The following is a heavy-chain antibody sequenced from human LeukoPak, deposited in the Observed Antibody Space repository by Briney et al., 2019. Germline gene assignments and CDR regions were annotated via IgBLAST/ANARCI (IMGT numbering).Heavy chain of an antibody. D-gene: IGHD2-2*01. CDR3: ARKRRIVVVPAAYHYYYYGMDV. CDR2: IYYSGST. CDR1: GGSISSGGYS. V-gene: IGHV4-31*03. Sequence: PSETLSLTCTVSGGSISSGGYSWSWIRHHPGKGLEWIGYIYYSGSTYYNPSLKSRVTISVDTSKNQFSLKLSSVTAADTAVYYCARKRRIVVVPAAYHYYYYGMDVWGQGTTVTVSS. J-gene: IGHJ6*02.